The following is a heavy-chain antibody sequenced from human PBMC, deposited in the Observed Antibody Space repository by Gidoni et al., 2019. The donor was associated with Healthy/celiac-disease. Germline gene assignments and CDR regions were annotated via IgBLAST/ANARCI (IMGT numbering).Heavy chain of an antibody. CDR3: ARGGYCSSTSCTWGFDY. CDR2: IWYDGSNK. CDR1: GFTFSSYG. D-gene: IGHD2-2*01. V-gene: IGHV3-33*01. Sequence: QVQLVESGGGVVQPGRSLRLSCAASGFTFSSYGMHWVRQAPGKGLEWVAVIWYDGSNKYYADSVKGRFTISRDNSKNTLYLQMNSLRAEDTAVYYCARGGYCSSTSCTWGFDYWGQGTLVTVSS. J-gene: IGHJ4*02.